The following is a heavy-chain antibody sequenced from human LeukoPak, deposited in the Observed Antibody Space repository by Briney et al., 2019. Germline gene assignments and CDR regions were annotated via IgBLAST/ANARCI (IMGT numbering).Heavy chain of an antibody. D-gene: IGHD3-10*01. J-gene: IGHJ4*02. CDR1: GYTFTNYG. CDR3: ARVYSTNYYGSGDRPFLFDY. Sequence: ASVKVSCKASGYTFTNYGISWVRQAPGQGLEWMGWISTYNGNTNYAQKLQGRVTMTTDTSTSTAYMELTSLRSDDTAVYYCARVYSTNYYGSGDRPFLFDYWGQGTVVTVSS. V-gene: IGHV1-18*04. CDR2: ISTYNGNT.